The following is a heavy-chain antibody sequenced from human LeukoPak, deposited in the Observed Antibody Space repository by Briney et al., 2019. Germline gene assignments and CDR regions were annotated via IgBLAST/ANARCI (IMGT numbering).Heavy chain of an antibody. D-gene: IGHD2-21*02. J-gene: IGHJ4*02. CDR3: ARSMVTTDRNFDH. Sequence: SETLSLTCTVSGGSSSSYYWSWIRQPAGKGLEWIGRIYPSGTTNYNPSLKSRVSMSIETSKNQFSLKLSSVTAADTAVFYCARSMVTTDRNFDHWGQGTLVTVSS. CDR1: GGSSSSYY. CDR2: IYPSGTT. V-gene: IGHV4-4*07.